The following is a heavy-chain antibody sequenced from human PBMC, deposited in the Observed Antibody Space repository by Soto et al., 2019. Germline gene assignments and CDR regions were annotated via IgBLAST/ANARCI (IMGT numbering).Heavy chain of an antibody. Sequence: VQLLESGGGLVQWGGSLRLSCVTSGFTFSTYGMTWVRQAPGKGLEWVSYGGSGGSRYYAASVKGRFTISRDNSKNTLSLETNSLRAEDTATYYCVKFRGRAYPYYYRDVWGKGTTVTVSS. V-gene: IGHV3-23*01. CDR2: YGGSGGSR. CDR1: GFTFSTYG. J-gene: IGHJ6*03. D-gene: IGHD3-10*01. CDR3: VKFRGRAYPYYYRDV.